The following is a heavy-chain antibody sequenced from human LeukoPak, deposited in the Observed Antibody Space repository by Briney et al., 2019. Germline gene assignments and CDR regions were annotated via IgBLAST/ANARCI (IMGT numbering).Heavy chain of an antibody. Sequence: GGSLRLSCAASGFTFSSYSMNRVRQAPGKGLEWVSSISSSSSYIYYADSVKGRFTISRDNAKNSLYLQMNSLRAEDTAVYYCARGGSSWDCDYWGQGTLVTVSS. CDR1: GFTFSSYS. V-gene: IGHV3-21*01. J-gene: IGHJ4*02. CDR2: ISSSSSYI. D-gene: IGHD6-13*01. CDR3: ARGGSSWDCDY.